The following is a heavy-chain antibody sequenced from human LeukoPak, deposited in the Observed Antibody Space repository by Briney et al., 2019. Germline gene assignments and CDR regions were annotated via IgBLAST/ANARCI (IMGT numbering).Heavy chain of an antibody. V-gene: IGHV1-2*02. CDR3: ARVGRIDYSTGWFVP. J-gene: IGHJ5*02. CDR1: GYTFTSYY. Sequence: ASVKVSCKAPGYTFTSYYIHWVRQAPGQGLEWMGWINPNSGGTNYAQKFQGRVTMTRDTSISTAYMDLSRLRSDDTAVYYCARVGRIDYSTGWFVPWGQGTLVTVSS. CDR2: INPNSGGT. D-gene: IGHD6-19*01.